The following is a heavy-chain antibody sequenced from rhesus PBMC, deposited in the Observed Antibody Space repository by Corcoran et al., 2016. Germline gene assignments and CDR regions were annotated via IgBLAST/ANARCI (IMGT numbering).Heavy chain of an antibody. Sequence: QVQLVQSGAEVKKPGASVKVSCKASGFTFGSYAISWVRQAPGQGLEWMGVIIPLVGITNYAEKFQGRVTITADTSTSTAYMELSSLGSEDTAVYYCARVGYSGSWNAFSFDCWGQGVLVTVSS. CDR3: ARVGYSGSWNAFSFDC. D-gene: IGHD6-25*01. CDR1: GFTFGSYA. V-gene: IGHV1-198*02. J-gene: IGHJ4*01. CDR2: IIPLVGIT.